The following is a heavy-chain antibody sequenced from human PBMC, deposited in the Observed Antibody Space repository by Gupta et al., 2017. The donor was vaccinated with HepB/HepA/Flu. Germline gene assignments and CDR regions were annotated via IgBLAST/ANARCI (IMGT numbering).Heavy chain of an antibody. CDR3: AKLRVRMSASGGDY. CDR2: ISESGDYT. Sequence: EVQLLESGGDLVQPGGSLRLSCAAFGFIFSNYVWYWVRQAPGKGLEWVSAISESGDYTSYADSVKGRFTISGDNSKNTLYLQMNSLTAEDTAVYFCAKLRVRMSASGGDYWGHGTLVTVSS. CDR1: GFIFSNYV. D-gene: IGHD2-8*01. J-gene: IGHJ4*01. V-gene: IGHV3-23*01.